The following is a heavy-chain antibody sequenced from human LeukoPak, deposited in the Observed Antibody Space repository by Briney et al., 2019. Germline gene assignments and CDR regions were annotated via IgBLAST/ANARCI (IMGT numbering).Heavy chain of an antibody. CDR2: IARDGSST. D-gene: IGHD3-16*01. CDR3: ARDPGYESWSPFWGGMDV. CDR1: GFTSSSSW. V-gene: IGHV3-74*01. Sequence: GGSLRLSCAASGFTSSSSWMHWVRQAPGKGLVWVSRIARDGSSTTYADSVKGRFTTSRDNAKNTLYLQMDSLRDDDTAVYYCARDPGYESWSPFWGGMDVWGNGTTVIVSS. J-gene: IGHJ6*04.